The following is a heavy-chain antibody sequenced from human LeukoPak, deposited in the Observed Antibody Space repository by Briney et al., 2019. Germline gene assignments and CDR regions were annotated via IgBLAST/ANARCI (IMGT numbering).Heavy chain of an antibody. CDR1: GGSFSGYY. D-gene: IGHD5-18*01. J-gene: IGHJ4*02. Sequence: PSETLSLTCAVYGGSFSGYYWSWIRQPPGKGLEWIGEINHSGSTNYNPSLKGRVTISVDTSKNQFSLKLSSVTAADTAVYYCASSRGYSYGRLDYWGQGTLVTVSS. CDR2: INHSGST. CDR3: ASSRGYSYGRLDY. V-gene: IGHV4-34*01.